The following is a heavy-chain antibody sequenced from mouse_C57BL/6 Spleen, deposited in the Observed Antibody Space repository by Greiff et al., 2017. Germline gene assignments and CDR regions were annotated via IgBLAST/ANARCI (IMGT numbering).Heavy chain of an antibody. CDR2: INPNNGGT. V-gene: IGHV1-18*01. Sequence: VQLQQSGPELVKPGASVKIPCKASGYTFTDYNMDWVKQSHGKSLEWIGDINPNNGGTIYNQKFKGKATLTVDKSSSTAYMELRSLTSEDTAVYYCARSESYGNYDFDYWGQGTTLTVSS. CDR1: GYTFTDYN. D-gene: IGHD2-1*01. CDR3: ARSESYGNYDFDY. J-gene: IGHJ2*01.